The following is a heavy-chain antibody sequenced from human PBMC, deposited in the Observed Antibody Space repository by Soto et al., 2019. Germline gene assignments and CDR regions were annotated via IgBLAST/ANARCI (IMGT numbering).Heavy chain of an antibody. V-gene: IGHV3-66*01. J-gene: IGHJ4*02. CDR3: ARDPLGYCSGGSCSNPDY. CDR2: IYSGGST. Sequence: EVQLVESGGGLVQPGGSLRLSCAASGFTVSSNYMSWVRQAPGKGLEWVSVIYSGGSTYYADSVKGRFTISRDNSKNTLYLQMNSLRAEDTAVYYCARDPLGYCSGGSCSNPDYCGQGTLVTVSS. CDR1: GFTVSSNY. D-gene: IGHD2-15*01.